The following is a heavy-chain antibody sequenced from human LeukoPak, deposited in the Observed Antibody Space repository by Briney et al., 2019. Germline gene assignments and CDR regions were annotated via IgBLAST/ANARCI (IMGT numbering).Heavy chain of an antibody. D-gene: IGHD2-2*01. J-gene: IGHJ4*02. Sequence: PGGSLRLSCAASGFTFDDYAMPWVRQAPGKGLEWVSGISWNSGSIGYADSVKGRFTISRDNAKNSLYLQMNSLRAEDTALYYCAKARLDCSSTSCRLKLGISPFDYWGQGTLVTVSS. V-gene: IGHV3-9*01. CDR1: GFTFDDYA. CDR2: ISWNSGSI. CDR3: AKARLDCSSTSCRLKLGISPFDY.